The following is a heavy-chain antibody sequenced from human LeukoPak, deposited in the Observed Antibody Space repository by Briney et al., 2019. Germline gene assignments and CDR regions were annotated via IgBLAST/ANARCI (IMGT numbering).Heavy chain of an antibody. CDR3: ARQAYGSGSYYKLDY. CDR2: INYSGRT. D-gene: IGHD3-10*01. CDR1: GDSISSGSYY. J-gene: IGHJ4*02. V-gene: IGHV4-39*01. Sequence: PSETLSLTCIVSGDSISSGSYYWGWIRQPPGKGLEWIASINYSGRTYYNPSLKSRVTISVDTSENQFSLKLSSVTAADTAVYYCARQAYGSGSYYKLDYWGQGTLVTVSS.